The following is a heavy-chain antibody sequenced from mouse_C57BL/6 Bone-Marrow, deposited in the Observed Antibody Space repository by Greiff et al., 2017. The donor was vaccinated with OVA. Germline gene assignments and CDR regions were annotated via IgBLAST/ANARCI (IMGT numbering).Heavy chain of an antibody. V-gene: IGHV1-81*01. D-gene: IGHD1-1*01. CDR2: IYPRLGHT. CDR1: GYTFTSSG. J-gene: IGHJ4*01. CDR3: AKSSYDAMDD. Sequence: QVQLKQSVAELARPGASVQLSCKASGYTFTSSGISWVKPRNGPCLEWIGEIYPRLGHTYYNEKFKGKAPLTADKSSSTAYMERRSLTSEDSAVYFCAKSSYDAMDDWGQGTSVTVSS.